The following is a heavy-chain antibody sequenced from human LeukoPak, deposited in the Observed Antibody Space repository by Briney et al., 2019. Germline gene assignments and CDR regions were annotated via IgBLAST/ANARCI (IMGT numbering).Heavy chain of an antibody. J-gene: IGHJ4*02. CDR1: GFTFSSYT. Sequence: GGSLRLSCAASGFTFSSYTMNWVRQAPGKGLQSVSSISSSSSYIYYADSVKGRFTISRDNSKNTLYLQTNSLRAEDTALYYCVRDRDSTGYYDYWGQGTLVTVSS. CDR3: VRDRDSTGYYDY. V-gene: IGHV3-21*01. CDR2: ISSSSSYI. D-gene: IGHD3-22*01.